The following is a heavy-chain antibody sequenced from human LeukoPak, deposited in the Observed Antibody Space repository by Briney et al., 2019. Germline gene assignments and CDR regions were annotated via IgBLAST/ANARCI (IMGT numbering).Heavy chain of an antibody. Sequence: ASVKLSCKASGYTFTSYGISWVRQAPGQGLEWMGWISAYNGNTNYAQKLQGRVTMTTDTSTSTAYMELRSLRSDDTAVYYYARVGEITMIVVDTDYWGQGTLVTVSS. V-gene: IGHV1-18*01. D-gene: IGHD3-22*01. CDR2: ISAYNGNT. CDR3: ARVGEITMIVVDTDY. J-gene: IGHJ4*02. CDR1: GYTFTSYG.